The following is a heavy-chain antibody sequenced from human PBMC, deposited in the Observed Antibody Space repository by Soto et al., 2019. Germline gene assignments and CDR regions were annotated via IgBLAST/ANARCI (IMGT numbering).Heavy chain of an antibody. D-gene: IGHD3-10*01. J-gene: IGHJ6*02. Sequence: GASVKVSCKASGYTFITYGISWVRQAPGQGLEWLGWINTHNGNTNYAQNLQGRVIMTADTSTSTAYMELRSLRSDDTATYYCTREGSAPYYYYGMDAWGQGTTVTVSS. CDR3: TREGSAPYYYYGMDA. CDR2: INTHNGNT. V-gene: IGHV1-18*01. CDR1: GYTFITYG.